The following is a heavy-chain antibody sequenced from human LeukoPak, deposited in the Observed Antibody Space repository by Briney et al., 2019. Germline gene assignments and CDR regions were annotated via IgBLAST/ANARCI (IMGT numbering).Heavy chain of an antibody. CDR2: INTSVGST. CDR1: GYTFTSYY. J-gene: IGHJ4*02. Sequence: ASVKLSCKASGYTFTSYYMDWVRHAPEQGLEWMGIINTSVGSTSYAQKFQGRVTMNRDTSTSKVYMELSSLRSEDTAVYYCARPSRIAGAGSPDYWGQGTLVTVSS. CDR3: ARPSRIAGAGSPDY. V-gene: IGHV1-46*01. D-gene: IGHD6-19*01.